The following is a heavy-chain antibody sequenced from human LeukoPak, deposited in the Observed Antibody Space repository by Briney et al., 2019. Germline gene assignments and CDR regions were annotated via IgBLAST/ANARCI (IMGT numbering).Heavy chain of an antibody. CDR2: ISGSGGST. CDR3: ATPLTYYYDSSGYPFDY. Sequence: PGGSLRLSCAASGFTFSSYAMSWVRQAPGKGLEWASAISGSGGSTYYADSVKGRFTISRDNSKNTLYLQMNSLRAEDTAVYYCATPLTYYYDSSGYPFDYWGQGTLVTVSS. D-gene: IGHD3-22*01. CDR1: GFTFSSYA. V-gene: IGHV3-23*01. J-gene: IGHJ4*02.